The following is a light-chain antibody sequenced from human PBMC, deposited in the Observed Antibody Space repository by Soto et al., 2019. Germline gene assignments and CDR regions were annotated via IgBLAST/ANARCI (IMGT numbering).Light chain of an antibody. CDR1: QSISSS. CDR2: ATS. V-gene: IGKV1-39*01. Sequence: DIQMTQSPSSLSASVGDRVTITCRASQSISSSLNWYQQKPGQAPKVLIYATSTLQTGVPSRFSGSGSGTDFILTISSLQPEDFATYCGQHSYSSPFTFGQGTKVEIK. J-gene: IGKJ2*01. CDR3: QHSYSSPFT.